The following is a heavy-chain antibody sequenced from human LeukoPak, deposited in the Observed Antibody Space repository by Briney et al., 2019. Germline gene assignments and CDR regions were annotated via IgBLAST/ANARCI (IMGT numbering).Heavy chain of an antibody. CDR1: GGSFSGYY. CDR3: ARNGAYYYYGMDV. CDR2: INHSGST. V-gene: IGHV4-34*01. Sequence: SETLSLTCAVYGGSFSGYYWSWIRQPPGKGLEWIGEINHSGSTNYNPSLKSRVTISVDTSKNQFSLKLSSATAADTAVYYCARNGAYYYYGMDVWGQGTTVTVSS. J-gene: IGHJ6*02. D-gene: IGHD2-8*01.